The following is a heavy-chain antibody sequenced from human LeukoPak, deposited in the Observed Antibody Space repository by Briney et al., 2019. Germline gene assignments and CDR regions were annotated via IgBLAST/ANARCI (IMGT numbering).Heavy chain of an antibody. CDR3: AREARVGGALQY. V-gene: IGHV3-74*03. CDR2: INPDGSIR. D-gene: IGHD1-26*01. Sequence: GSLRLSCAASGLTFSTYWMHWVRQAPGKGLAWVARINPDGSIRTYANSVQGRVTISRDTAKDTLFLQMNSLRAEDTAVYYCAREARVGGALQYWGQGTPVTVSS. J-gene: IGHJ4*02. CDR1: GLTFSTYW.